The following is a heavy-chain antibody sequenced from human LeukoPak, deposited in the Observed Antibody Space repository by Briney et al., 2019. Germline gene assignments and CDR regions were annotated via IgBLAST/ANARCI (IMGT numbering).Heavy chain of an antibody. V-gene: IGHV3-7*01. Sequence: GGSLRLSCAASGFTFSSYAMHWVRQAPGKGLEWVASINLDGSEKFYVDSVKGRFTISRDNPKNSLYLQMNSLRSEDTAVYYCARDPLRRYDLWGQGTLVTVSS. CDR1: GFTFSSYA. CDR2: INLDGSEK. J-gene: IGHJ5*02. CDR3: ARDPLRRYDL.